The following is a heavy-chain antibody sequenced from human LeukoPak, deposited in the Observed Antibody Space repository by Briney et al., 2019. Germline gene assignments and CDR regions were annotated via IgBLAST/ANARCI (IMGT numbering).Heavy chain of an antibody. D-gene: IGHD3-10*02. J-gene: IGHJ4*02. V-gene: IGHV1-2*02. CDR2: INPNTGGT. Sequence: GASVKVSCKASGYTFTGYFIHWVRQAPGQGLEWMGWINPNTGGTNYAQKFQGRVTMTRDTSISTAYMEVSRLTSDDTAVYYCSRDVRGLPRDYWGQGTLVTVSS. CDR1: GYTFTGYF. CDR3: SRDVRGLPRDY.